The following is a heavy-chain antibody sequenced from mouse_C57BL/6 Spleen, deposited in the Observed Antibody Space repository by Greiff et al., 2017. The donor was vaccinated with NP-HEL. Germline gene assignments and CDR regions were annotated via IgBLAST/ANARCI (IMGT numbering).Heavy chain of an antibody. J-gene: IGHJ4*01. D-gene: IGHD2-12*01. CDR2: ISYDGSN. V-gene: IGHV3-6*01. CDR3: AKIRLGAMDY. Sequence: EVQLQESGPGLVKPSQSLSLTCSVTGYSITSGYYWNWIRQFPGNKLEWMGYISYDGSNNYNPSLKNRISITRDTSKNQFFLKLNSVTTEDTATYYCAKIRLGAMDYWGQGTSVTVSS. CDR1: GYSITSGYY.